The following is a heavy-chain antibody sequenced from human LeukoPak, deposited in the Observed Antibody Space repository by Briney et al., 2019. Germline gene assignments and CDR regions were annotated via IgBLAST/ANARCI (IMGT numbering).Heavy chain of an antibody. V-gene: IGHV1-69*13. D-gene: IGHD3-3*01. Sequence: ASVNVSCKASGGTFSSYAISWVRQAPGQGLEWMGGIIPIFGTANYAQKFQGRVTITADESTSTAYMELSSLRSEDTAVYYCASGGYYDFRSGPNWFDPWGQGTLVTVSS. CDR3: ASGGYYDFRSGPNWFDP. J-gene: IGHJ5*02. CDR1: GGTFSSYA. CDR2: IIPIFGTA.